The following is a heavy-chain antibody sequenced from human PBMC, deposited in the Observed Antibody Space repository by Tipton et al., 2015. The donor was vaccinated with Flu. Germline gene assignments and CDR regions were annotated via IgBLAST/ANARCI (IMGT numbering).Heavy chain of an antibody. CDR3: AKDLAASSGLQGDY. Sequence: GSLRLSCAASEFTFTNYGMNWVRQAPGKGLEWVAFIRYDGITKSYADSVKGRFTISRDNSKNTLYLQMNRLSADDTAVYYCAKDLAASSGLQGDYWGQGTLVTVSS. CDR1: EFTFTNYG. CDR2: IRYDGITK. V-gene: IGHV3-30*02. D-gene: IGHD3-22*01. J-gene: IGHJ4*02.